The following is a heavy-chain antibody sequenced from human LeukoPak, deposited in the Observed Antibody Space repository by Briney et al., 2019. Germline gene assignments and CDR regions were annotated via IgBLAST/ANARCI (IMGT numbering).Heavy chain of an antibody. CDR1: GYTFTSYA. CDR2: IIPIFGTA. Sequence: GASVKVSCKASGYTFTSYAISWVRQAPGQGLEWMGGIIPIFGTANYAQKFQGRVTITADESTSTAYMELSSLRSEDTAVYYCARPYSGRFLEWDHAFDIWGQGTMVTVSS. V-gene: IGHV1-69*13. D-gene: IGHD3-3*01. J-gene: IGHJ3*02. CDR3: ARPYSGRFLEWDHAFDI.